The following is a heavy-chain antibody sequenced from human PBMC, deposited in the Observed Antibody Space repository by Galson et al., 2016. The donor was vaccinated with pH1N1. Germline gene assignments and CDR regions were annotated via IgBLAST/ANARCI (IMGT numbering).Heavy chain of an antibody. CDR1: GDTFTNFD. D-gene: IGHD2-21*02. Sequence: SVKVSCKASGDTFTNFDINWVRQATGQGLEWMGWMNPNIGNTGYAQKFQGRVTMTRNTSIRTAYMKLSSLRSEDTAIYYCDIMYCGCDCPRVYFDLWGRGTLVSVSS. CDR2: MNPNIGNT. CDR3: DIMYCGCDCPRVYFDL. V-gene: IGHV1-8*01. J-gene: IGHJ2*01.